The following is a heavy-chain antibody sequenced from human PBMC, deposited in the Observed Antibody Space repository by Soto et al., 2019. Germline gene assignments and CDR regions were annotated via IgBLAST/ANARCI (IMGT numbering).Heavy chain of an antibody. CDR1: GFTFSSYG. D-gene: IGHD6-6*01. CDR2: ISYDGSNK. J-gene: IGHJ6*02. CDR3: AKEPYSRSSYYYGMDV. V-gene: IGHV3-30*18. Sequence: QVQLVESGGGVVQPGRSLRLSCAASGFTFSSYGMHWVRQAPGEGLEWVAVISYDGSNKYYADSVKGRFTVSRDNSKNTLFLQMNSLRGEDTAVYYCAKEPYSRSSYYYGMDVWGQGTTVTVSS.